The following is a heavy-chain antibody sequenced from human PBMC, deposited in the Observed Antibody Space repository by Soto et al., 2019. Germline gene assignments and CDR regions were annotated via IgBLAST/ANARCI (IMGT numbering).Heavy chain of an antibody. V-gene: IGHV3-21*01. CDR1: GFTFSTYT. J-gene: IGHJ4*02. CDR3: ARVINQQLVGTGDY. D-gene: IGHD6-13*01. Sequence: EVQLVDSGGGLVKPGGSLRLSCAASGFTFSTYTMKWVRQAPGKGLEWVSSISSGSSYIYYADSVRGRFTISRDNAKNSLFLQVNSLRAEDTAVYHCARVINQQLVGTGDYWGQGTLVTVSS. CDR2: ISSGSSYI.